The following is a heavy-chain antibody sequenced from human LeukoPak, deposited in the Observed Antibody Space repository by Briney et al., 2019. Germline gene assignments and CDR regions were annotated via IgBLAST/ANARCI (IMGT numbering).Heavy chain of an antibody. CDR2: INQHGSEK. D-gene: IGHD3-10*01. V-gene: IGHV3-7*05. CDR1: GFTLSDYW. CDR3: ARDRPGAPVPGVVAY. Sequence: QPGGSLRLSCAGSGFTLSDYWMSWVRQAPGKGLEWVANINQHGSEKYYVDSVEGRFTISRDNAKNSLYLQMNSLRADDTAVYYCARDRPGAPVPGVVAYWGQGTLVSVSS. J-gene: IGHJ4*02.